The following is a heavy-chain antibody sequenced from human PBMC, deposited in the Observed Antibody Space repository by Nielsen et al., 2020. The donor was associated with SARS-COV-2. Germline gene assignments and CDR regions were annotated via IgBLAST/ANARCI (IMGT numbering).Heavy chain of an antibody. D-gene: IGHD3-10*01. Sequence: ASVKVSCKAFGYTFTSNYIHWVRQAPGQGLEWMGIINPSDDRATYTQRFRGRLTMTSDTSTSTVYMEPSSLRSDDTALYYCARNEYSYGSGIHYWGQGTQLTVSS. CDR2: INPSDDRA. V-gene: IGHV1-46*01. CDR3: ARNEYSYGSGIHY. CDR1: GYTFTSNY. J-gene: IGHJ4*02.